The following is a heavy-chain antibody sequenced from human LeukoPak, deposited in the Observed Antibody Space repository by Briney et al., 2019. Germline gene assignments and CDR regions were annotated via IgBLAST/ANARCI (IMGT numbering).Heavy chain of an antibody. D-gene: IGHD6-19*01. CDR2: INPNSAGT. V-gene: IGHV1-2*02. CDR3: AREDSGWYVDY. J-gene: IGHJ4*02. CDR1: GYTFTDYY. Sequence: GASVKVSCKASGYTFTDYYMHWVRQAPGQGLEWMGWINPNSAGTNYAQKFEGRVTMTRDSSISTAYMELSRLRSDDTAVYYCAREDSGWYVDYWGQGTLVTVSS.